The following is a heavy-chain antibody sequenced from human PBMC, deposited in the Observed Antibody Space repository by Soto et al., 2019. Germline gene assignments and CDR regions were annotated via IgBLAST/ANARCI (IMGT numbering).Heavy chain of an antibody. Sequence: PGGSLRLSCAASGFTFSSYAMSWVRQAPGKGLEWVSAISGSGGSTYYADSVKGRFTISRDNSKNTLYLQMNSLRAEDTAVYYCAKTPGVDQLLEVFFDYWGQGTLVTVSS. J-gene: IGHJ4*02. D-gene: IGHD2-2*01. CDR2: ISGSGGST. CDR1: GFTFSSYA. V-gene: IGHV3-23*01. CDR3: AKTPGVDQLLEVFFDY.